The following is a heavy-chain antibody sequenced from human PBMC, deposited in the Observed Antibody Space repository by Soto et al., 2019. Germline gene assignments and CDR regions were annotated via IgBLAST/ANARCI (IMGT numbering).Heavy chain of an antibody. CDR1: GFTFSSYG. CDR2: ISYDGSNK. D-gene: IGHD6-6*01. Sequence: ESGGGVVQPGRSLRLSCAASGFTFSSYGMHWVRQAPGKGLEWVAVISYDGSNKYYADSVKGRFTISRDNSKNTLYLQMNSLRAEDTAVYYCAKDSIAARPSSFDYWGQGTLVTVSS. CDR3: AKDSIAARPSSFDY. V-gene: IGHV3-30*18. J-gene: IGHJ4*02.